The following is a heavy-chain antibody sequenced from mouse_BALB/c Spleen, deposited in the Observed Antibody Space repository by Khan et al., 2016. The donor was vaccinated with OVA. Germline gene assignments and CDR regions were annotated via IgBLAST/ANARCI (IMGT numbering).Heavy chain of an antibody. D-gene: IGHD2-1*01. Sequence: VQLKESGTVLARPGASVKMSCKSSGYTFTNYWMHWVKQRPGQGLEWIGTIFPGNSDTNYNQKFTGKAKLTAVTSTSTAYMELSSLTSEDSAVYYCARNGFGNYEIWDYWGQGTTLTVSS. V-gene: IGHV1-5*01. CDR3: ARNGFGNYEIWDY. CDR2: IFPGNSDT. J-gene: IGHJ2*01. CDR1: GYTFTNYW.